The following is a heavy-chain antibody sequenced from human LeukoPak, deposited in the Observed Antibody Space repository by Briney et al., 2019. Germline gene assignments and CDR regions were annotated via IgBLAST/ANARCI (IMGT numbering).Heavy chain of an antibody. CDR2: IYSGGNT. CDR3: AREGYGDYSFDY. J-gene: IGHJ4*02. CDR1: GFTVSSNY. Sequence: GGSLRLSCAASGFTVSSNYMSWVRQAPGRGLEWVSVIYSGGNTYYADSVKGRFTISRDNSKNTLYLQMNSLRAEDTAVYYCAREGYGDYSFDYWGQGTLVTVSS. V-gene: IGHV3-66*01. D-gene: IGHD4-17*01.